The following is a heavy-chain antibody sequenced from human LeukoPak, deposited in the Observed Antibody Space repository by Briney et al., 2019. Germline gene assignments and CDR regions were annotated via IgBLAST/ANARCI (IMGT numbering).Heavy chain of an antibody. CDR3: ARGGVHSTSWVDYYAMDV. CDR2: ISSSSSTI. D-gene: IGHD6-13*01. CDR1: GFTFSSYS. V-gene: IGHV3-48*04. Sequence: GGSLRLSCAASGFTFSSYSMNWVRQAPGKGLEWVSYISSSSSTIYYADSVKGRFTISRDNAKNSLYLQMNNLRAEDTAVYYCARGGVHSTSWVDYYAMDVWGQGTTVTVSS. J-gene: IGHJ6*02.